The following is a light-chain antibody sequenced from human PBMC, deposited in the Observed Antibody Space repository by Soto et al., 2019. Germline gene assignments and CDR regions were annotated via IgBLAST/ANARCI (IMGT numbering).Light chain of an antibody. V-gene: IGKV1-39*01. Sequence: DIQMIQSPSSLSASVGDTVTITCRASQTIGSYLSWYHQIPGKPPKLLIYAVSRLQTGVPSRFSGSGSGTDFTLTISSLQPEDFATYYCQQSFNTPYSFGQGT. CDR1: QTIGSY. J-gene: IGKJ2*03. CDR3: QQSFNTPYS. CDR2: AVS.